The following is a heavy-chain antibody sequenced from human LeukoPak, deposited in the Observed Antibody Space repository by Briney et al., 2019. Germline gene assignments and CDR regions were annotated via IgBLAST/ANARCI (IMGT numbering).Heavy chain of an antibody. CDR3: ARVRATTGFDY. Sequence: SSQTLSLTCTVSGGSISSGDYYWSWIRQPPGKGLEWIGYIYYSGSTYYNPSLKSRVTISVDTSKNQFSLKLSSVTAADTAVYYCARVRATTGFDYWGQGTLFTVSS. V-gene: IGHV4-30-4*01. CDR1: GGSISSGDYY. J-gene: IGHJ4*02. D-gene: IGHD1-26*01. CDR2: IYYSGST.